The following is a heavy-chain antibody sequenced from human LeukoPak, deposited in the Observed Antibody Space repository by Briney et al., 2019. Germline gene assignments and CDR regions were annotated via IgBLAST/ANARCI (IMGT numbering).Heavy chain of an antibody. Sequence: GGSLRLSCVVSGFDFSGFSMSWVRQAPGKGLEWVAFIRYDGSNKYYADSVKGRFTISRDNSKNTLYLQMNSLRAEDTAVYYCAPRGGMDVWGKGTTVTISS. CDR1: GFDFSGFS. CDR3: APRGGMDV. CDR2: IRYDGSNK. J-gene: IGHJ6*04. V-gene: IGHV3-30*02. D-gene: IGHD5-12*01.